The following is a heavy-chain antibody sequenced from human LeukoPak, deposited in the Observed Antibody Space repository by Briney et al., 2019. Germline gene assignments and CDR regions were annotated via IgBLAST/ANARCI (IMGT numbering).Heavy chain of an antibody. D-gene: IGHD3-9*01. J-gene: IGHJ4*02. CDR2: INHSGST. CDR1: GGSFSGYY. Sequence: PSATLSLTCAVYGGSFSGYYWSWIRQPPGKGLEWIGEINHSGSTNYNPSLKSRVTISVDTSKNQFSLKLSSVTAADTAVYYCARGPAYYDILTGYSYPPPFDYWGQGTLVTVSS. V-gene: IGHV4-34*01. CDR3: ARGPAYYDILTGYSYPPPFDY.